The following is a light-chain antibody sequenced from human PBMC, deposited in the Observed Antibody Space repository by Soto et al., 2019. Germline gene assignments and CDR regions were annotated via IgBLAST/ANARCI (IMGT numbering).Light chain of an antibody. CDR2: AAS. J-gene: IGKJ5*01. CDR1: QSVRSSY. CDR3: QQYNSWPPIT. V-gene: IGKV3-15*01. Sequence: EIVLTQSPGTLSLSPGERATLSCRASQSVRSSYLAWYQQKPGLAPRLLIYAASTRATGIPDRFSGGGSGTEFTLTISSLQSEDFVVYYCQQYNSWPPITFGQGTRLEIK.